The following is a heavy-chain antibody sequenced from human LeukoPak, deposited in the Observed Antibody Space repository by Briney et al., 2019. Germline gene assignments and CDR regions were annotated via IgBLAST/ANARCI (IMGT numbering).Heavy chain of an antibody. CDR2: ISYDGSNK. CDR1: GFTFSSYA. J-gene: IGHJ6*02. Sequence: GGSLRLSCAASGFTFSSYAMHWVRQAPGKGLEWVAVISYDGSNKYYADSVKGRFTISRDNSKNTLYLQMNSLRAEDTAVYYCARARFGGRPHYYYGMDVWGQGTTVTVSS. CDR3: ARARFGGRPHYYYGMDV. D-gene: IGHD3-10*01. V-gene: IGHV3-30-3*01.